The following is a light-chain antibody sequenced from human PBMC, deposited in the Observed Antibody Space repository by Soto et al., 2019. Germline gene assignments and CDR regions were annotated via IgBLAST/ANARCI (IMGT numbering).Light chain of an antibody. J-gene: IGKJ5*01. V-gene: IGKV3-20*02. CDR2: DAS. Sequence: EIVLTQSPATLSLSPGERATLSCRASQSVSSSYLAWYQQKPGQAPRLLIYDASNRATGIPARFSGSGSGTDFTLTISSLEPEHSAVYYCQARSAFGLGTRLEIK. CDR1: QSVSSSY. CDR3: QARSA.